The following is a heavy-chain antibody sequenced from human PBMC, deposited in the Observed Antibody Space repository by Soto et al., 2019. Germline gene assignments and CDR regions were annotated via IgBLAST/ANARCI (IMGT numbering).Heavy chain of an antibody. J-gene: IGHJ4*02. CDR2: IYHSGST. CDR3: ARGRYSSSWYQPYFDY. V-gene: IGHV4-30-2*01. D-gene: IGHD6-13*01. Sequence: KASETLSLTCAVSGGSISSGGYSWSWIRQPPGKGLEWIGYIYHSGSTYYNPSLKSRVTISVDGSKNQFSLKLSSVTAADTAVYYCARGRYSSSWYQPYFDYWGQGTLVTVSS. CDR1: GGSISSGGYS.